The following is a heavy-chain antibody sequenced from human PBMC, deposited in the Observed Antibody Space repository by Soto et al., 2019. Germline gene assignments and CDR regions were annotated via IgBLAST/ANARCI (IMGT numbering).Heavy chain of an antibody. CDR2: IYYSGST. J-gene: IGHJ4*02. V-gene: IGHV4-30-4*01. Sequence: QVQLQESGPGLVKPSQTLSLTCTVSGGSISSGDYYWSWIRQPPGKGLEWIGYIYYSGSTYYNPSLKSRVTISGDTSKHQCSLKLSSVTAADTAVYYCARAQGSGFLVSWGQGTLVTVSS. CDR1: GGSISSGDYY. D-gene: IGHD3-10*01. CDR3: ARAQGSGFLVS.